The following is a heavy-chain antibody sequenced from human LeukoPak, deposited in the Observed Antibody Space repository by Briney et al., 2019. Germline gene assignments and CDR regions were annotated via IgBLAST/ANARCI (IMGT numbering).Heavy chain of an antibody. D-gene: IGHD6-13*01. CDR2: ISYDGSNK. V-gene: IGHV3-30*18. CDR3: AKVTIAAAGTDY. Sequence: GVPLRLSCAASGFTFSSYGMHWVRQAPGKGLEWVAVISYDGSNKYYADSVKGRFTISRDNSKNTLYLQMNSLRAEDTAVYYCAKVTIAAAGTDYWGQGTPVTVSS. CDR1: GFTFSSYG. J-gene: IGHJ4*02.